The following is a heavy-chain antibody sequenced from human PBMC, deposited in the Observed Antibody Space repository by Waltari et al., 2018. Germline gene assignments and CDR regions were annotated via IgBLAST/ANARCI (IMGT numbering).Heavy chain of an antibody. CDR2: ISRGGNNK. Sequence: QVQLVESGGGVVQPGRSLRLSCAASGFTFSDNGMHWVRQAPGKGLECVAVISRGGNNKDYADSVKGRFTISRDNSKNTLFLQMNSLRPEDTAVYYCAKDISVTTSPDYWGQGTLVTVSS. CDR3: AKDISVTTSPDY. V-gene: IGHV3-30*18. CDR1: GFTFSDNG. J-gene: IGHJ4*02. D-gene: IGHD4-17*01.